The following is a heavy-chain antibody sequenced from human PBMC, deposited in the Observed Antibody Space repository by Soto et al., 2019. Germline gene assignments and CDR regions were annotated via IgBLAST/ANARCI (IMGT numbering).Heavy chain of an antibody. J-gene: IGHJ4*02. CDR1: GGSISSYY. V-gene: IGHV4-59*08. Sequence: PSETLSLTCTVSGGSISSYYWSWIRQPPGKGLEWIGYIFYSGNTNYNPSLKSRVTISVDTSKNQFSLKLSSVTAADTAVYYCARQAGGPGDYYFDYWGQGTLVTVSS. CDR2: IFYSGNT. D-gene: IGHD7-27*01. CDR3: ARQAGGPGDYYFDY.